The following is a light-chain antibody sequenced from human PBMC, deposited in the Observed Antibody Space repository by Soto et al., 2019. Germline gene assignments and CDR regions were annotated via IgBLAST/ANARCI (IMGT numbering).Light chain of an antibody. CDR3: SSYTTTTAWV. CDR2: EVS. Sequence: QSALAQPASVSGSPGQSITISCTGSSSDVGAYKYVSWFQQHPGKAPKLIIYEVSNRPSGVSDRFSGSKSGNTAPLTISGLQAEDEADYHCSSYTTTTAWVFGGGTKVTAL. J-gene: IGLJ3*02. CDR1: SSDVGAYKY. V-gene: IGLV2-14*01.